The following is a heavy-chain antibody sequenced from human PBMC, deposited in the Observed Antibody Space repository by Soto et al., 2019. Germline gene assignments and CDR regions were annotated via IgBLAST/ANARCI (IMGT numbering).Heavy chain of an antibody. J-gene: IGHJ4*02. Sequence: EVQLVESGGALVQPGGSLRLSCAASGFTFSNHAMNWVRQAPGKGLEWVSTISESGSTYYADSVKGRFTISRDNSKNTLNLQSNSLRADDTAVYYCSINPGGHYSTRTSCLYFFDHWGQGTLVIVSS. CDR3: SINPGGHYSTRTSCLYFFDH. V-gene: IGHV3-23*04. D-gene: IGHD2-2*01. CDR2: ISESGST. CDR1: GFTFSNHA.